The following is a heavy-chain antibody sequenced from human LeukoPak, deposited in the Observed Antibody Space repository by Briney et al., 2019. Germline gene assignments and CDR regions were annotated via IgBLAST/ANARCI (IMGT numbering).Heavy chain of an antibody. Sequence: SVKVSCKASGGTHSSYAISWVRQAPGQGLEWMGGIIPIFRTANYAQKFQGRVTITADKSTSTAYMDMSSLRSEDTAVYYCARGAGAVTTTHLSTLHYFDYWGQGTLVTVSS. CDR3: ARGAGAVTTTHLSTLHYFDY. CDR2: IIPIFRTA. CDR1: GGTHSSYA. D-gene: IGHD4-17*01. V-gene: IGHV1-69*06. J-gene: IGHJ4*02.